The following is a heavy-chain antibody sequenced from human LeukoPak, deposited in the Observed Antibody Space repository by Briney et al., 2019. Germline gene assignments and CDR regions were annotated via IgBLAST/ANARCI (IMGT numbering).Heavy chain of an antibody. CDR2: INHSGST. V-gene: IGHV4-34*01. D-gene: IGHD2-2*01. Sequence: SETLSLTCAVYGGSFSSYYWSWIRQPPGKGLEWIGEINHSGSTNYNPSLKSRVTISVDTSKNQFSLKLSSVTAADTAVYYCARLYCSSTSCRLDYWGQGTLVTVSS. CDR3: ARLYCSSTSCRLDY. J-gene: IGHJ4*02. CDR1: GGSFSSYY.